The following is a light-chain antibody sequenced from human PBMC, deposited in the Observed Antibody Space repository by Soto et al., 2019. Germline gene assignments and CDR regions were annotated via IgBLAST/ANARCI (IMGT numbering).Light chain of an antibody. CDR1: HSIRNS. V-gene: IGKV3-15*01. Sequence: EIVITQAPATRSVPPGEGATLSCRASHSIRNSFAWYQQKPGQAPRLLLYGASTRATGIPARFSGGGSGTEFTLTISSLQSEDFAVYYCQQYNNWPPYTFGQGTKVDIK. CDR2: GAS. CDR3: QQYNNWPPYT. J-gene: IGKJ2*01.